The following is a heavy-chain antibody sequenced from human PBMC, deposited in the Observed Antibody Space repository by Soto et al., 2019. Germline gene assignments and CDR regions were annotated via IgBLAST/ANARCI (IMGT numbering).Heavy chain of an antibody. V-gene: IGHV1-69*02. Sequence: SVKVSCKVSGGTFSSYTISWVRQAPGQGLEWMGRIIPILGIANYAQKFQGRVTITADKSTSTAYMELSSLRSEDTAVYYCARGGDYAGPDDALDIWGQGTMVTVSS. D-gene: IGHD4-17*01. CDR3: ARGGDYAGPDDALDI. J-gene: IGHJ3*02. CDR2: IIPILGIA. CDR1: GGTFSSYT.